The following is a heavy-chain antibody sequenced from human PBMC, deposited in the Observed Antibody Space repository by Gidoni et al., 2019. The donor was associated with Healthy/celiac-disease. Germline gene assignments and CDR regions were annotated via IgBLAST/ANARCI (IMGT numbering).Heavy chain of an antibody. D-gene: IGHD3-22*01. CDR2: INHNSGDT. Sequence: HVQLVQSGAEVKRHGASVKVSCKASGYTFTGSYMHCVRQAPRQGLAWMGWINHNSGDTNYSKKFQGRVTMTRDSSITTVYMELSRLTSDDTAVYYCATLSVIVVVDGNNWGQGTLVTVSS. CDR1: GYTFTGSY. CDR3: ATLSVIVVVDGNN. V-gene: IGHV1-2*02. J-gene: IGHJ4*02.